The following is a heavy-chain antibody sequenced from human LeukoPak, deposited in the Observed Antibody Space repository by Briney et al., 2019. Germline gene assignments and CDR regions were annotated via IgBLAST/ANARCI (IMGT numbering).Heavy chain of an antibody. CDR1: GFTFSSYG. Sequence: GGSLRLSCAASGFTFSSYGMHWVRQAPGKGLEGVAFIRYDGSNKYYADSVKGRFTISRDNSKNTLYLQMNSLRAEDTAVYYCAKGRGCSSTSCAYYYYYYMDVWGKGTTVTVSS. J-gene: IGHJ6*03. CDR3: AKGRGCSSTSCAYYYYYYMDV. V-gene: IGHV3-30*02. CDR2: IRYDGSNK. D-gene: IGHD2-2*01.